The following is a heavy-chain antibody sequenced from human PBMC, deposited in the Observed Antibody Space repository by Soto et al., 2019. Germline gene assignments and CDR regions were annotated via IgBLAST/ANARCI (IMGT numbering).Heavy chain of an antibody. Sequence: QVQLVQSGAEVKKPGSSVRVSCKASGTIFSSYTISWVRQAPGQGLEWMGRIIPILGETNSAQKFQGRVTLTAEQSTNPAYIELTSLRWEDTALYYCARGSGGRRDDWGQGTTVTVSS. CDR3: ARGSGGRRDD. CDR1: GTIFSSYT. J-gene: IGHJ6*02. V-gene: IGHV1-69*08. D-gene: IGHD3-16*01. CDR2: IIPILGET.